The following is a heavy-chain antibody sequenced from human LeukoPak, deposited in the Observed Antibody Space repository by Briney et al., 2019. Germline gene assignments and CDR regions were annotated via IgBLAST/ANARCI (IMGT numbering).Heavy chain of an antibody. Sequence: SETLSLTCTVSGGSISSYYWSWIRQPPGKGLEWIGYIYYSGSTNYNPSLKSRVTISVDTSKDQFSLKLSSVPAADTAVYYCARDREYSSFDPWGQGTLVTVSS. CDR1: GGSISSYY. D-gene: IGHD2/OR15-2a*01. J-gene: IGHJ5*02. CDR2: IYYSGST. V-gene: IGHV4-59*01. CDR3: ARDREYSSFDP.